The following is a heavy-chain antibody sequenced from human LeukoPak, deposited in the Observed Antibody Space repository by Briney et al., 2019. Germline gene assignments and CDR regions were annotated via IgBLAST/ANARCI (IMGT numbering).Heavy chain of an antibody. CDR3: ARGRLRSMYGFG. Sequence: SETLSLTCAVYGGSFSGYYCTWIRQPPGKGLEWIGEINDRGSTNYNPSLQSRVTMSLDTSKNQFSLRLSSVTAADTAVYYCARGRLRSMYGFGWGQGTLVTVSS. J-gene: IGHJ4*02. CDR1: GGSFSGYY. CDR2: INDRGST. V-gene: IGHV4-34*01. D-gene: IGHD3-10*01.